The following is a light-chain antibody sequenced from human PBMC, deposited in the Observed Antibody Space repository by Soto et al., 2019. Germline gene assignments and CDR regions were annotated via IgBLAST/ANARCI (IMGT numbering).Light chain of an antibody. V-gene: IGLV4-69*02. Sequence: QLVLTQSPSASASLGASVKLTCTLSSGHSSYAIAWHQQQPEKGPRYLMKLNIDGSHSKGDGIPDRFSGSSSGAERFLTISSLQSEDEADYYCQTWGTGTTWVFGGGTKLTVL. CDR2: LNIDGSH. CDR3: QTWGTGTTWV. J-gene: IGLJ3*02. CDR1: SGHSSYA.